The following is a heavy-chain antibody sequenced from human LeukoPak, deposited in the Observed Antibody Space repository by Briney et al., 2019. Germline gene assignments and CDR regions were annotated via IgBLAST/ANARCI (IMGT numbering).Heavy chain of an antibody. J-gene: IGHJ3*02. V-gene: IGHV4-39*01. D-gene: IGHD5-18*01. CDR2: MYYSGST. CDR3: TRQGVETARLGAFDI. CDR1: GGSISSSSYY. Sequence: SETLSLTCTVSGGSISSSSYYWGWIRQPPGKGLEWIGSMYYSGSTYYNPPLKSRVTISVDTSKNQFSLKLSSVTAAAMSVYNSTRQGVETARLGAFDIWGQGTMVTVSS.